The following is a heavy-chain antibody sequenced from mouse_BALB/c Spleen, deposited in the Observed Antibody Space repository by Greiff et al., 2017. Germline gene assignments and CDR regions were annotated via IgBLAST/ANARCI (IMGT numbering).Heavy chain of an antibody. D-gene: IGHD1-1*01. CDR1: GFTFSSYT. Sequence: EVKVEESGGGLVKPGGSLKLSCAASGFTFSSYTMSWVRQTPEKRLEWVATISSGGSYTYYPDSVKGRFTISRDNAKNTLYLQMSSLKSEDTAMYYCTRRTTVTGNYFDYWGQGTTLTVSS. CDR2: ISSGGSYT. J-gene: IGHJ2*01. CDR3: TRRTTVTGNYFDY. V-gene: IGHV5-6-4*01.